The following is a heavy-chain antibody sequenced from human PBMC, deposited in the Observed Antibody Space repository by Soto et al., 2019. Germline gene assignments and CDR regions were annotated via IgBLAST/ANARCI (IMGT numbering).Heavy chain of an antibody. CDR2: IYSGGST. CDR3: ARDPPYYDFRLVV. J-gene: IGHJ6*02. D-gene: IGHD3-3*01. V-gene: IGHV3-66*01. CDR1: GFTLSCNY. Sequence: SLRLSFAAPGFTLSCNYISLVPQAPGKGLEWVSLIYSGGSTYYADSVKGRFTISRDNSKNTLYLQMNSLRAEDTAVYYCARDPPYYDFRLVVWGQGTKVTVSS.